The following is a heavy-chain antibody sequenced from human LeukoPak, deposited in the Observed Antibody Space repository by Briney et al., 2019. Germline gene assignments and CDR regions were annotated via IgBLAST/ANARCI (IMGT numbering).Heavy chain of an antibody. Sequence: GGSLRLSCAASGFTFSSYGMHWVRQAPGKGLEWVAVIWYDGSNKYYADSVKGRFTISRDNSKNTLYLQMNSLRAEDTAVYYCARDLIPLFVVAATLGYWGQGTLVTVSS. V-gene: IGHV3-33*01. CDR3: ARDLIPLFVVAATLGY. D-gene: IGHD2-15*01. J-gene: IGHJ4*02. CDR1: GFTFSSYG. CDR2: IWYDGSNK.